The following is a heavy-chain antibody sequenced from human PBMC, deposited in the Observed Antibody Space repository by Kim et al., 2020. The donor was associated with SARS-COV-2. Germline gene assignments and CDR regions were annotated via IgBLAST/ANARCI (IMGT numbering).Heavy chain of an antibody. V-gene: IGHV1-3*01. CDR1: GYTFTSYA. D-gene: IGHD6-19*01. Sequence: ASVKVSCKASGYTFTSYAMHWVRQAPGQRLEWMGWINAGNGNTKYSQKFQGRVTITRDTSASTAYMELSSLRSEDTAVYYCARYSSGWEYYYYYYGMDVWGQGTTGTVSS. J-gene: IGHJ6*02. CDR3: ARYSSGWEYYYYYYGMDV. CDR2: INAGNGNT.